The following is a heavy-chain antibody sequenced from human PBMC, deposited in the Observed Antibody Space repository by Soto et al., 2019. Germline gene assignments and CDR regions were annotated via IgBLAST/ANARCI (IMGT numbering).Heavy chain of an antibody. Sequence: EVQLLESGGGLVQPGGSLRLSCAASGFTFSSYAMSWVRQAPGKGLEWVSAISGSGGSTYYADSVKGRFTISRDNSKNTLYLQMNGLRAEDTAVYYRAKGTSAWFVAENYYYYYGMDVWGQGTTVTVSS. V-gene: IGHV3-23*01. D-gene: IGHD3-10*01. J-gene: IGHJ6*02. CDR1: GFTFSSYA. CDR3: AKGTSAWFVAENYYYYYGMDV. CDR2: ISGSGGST.